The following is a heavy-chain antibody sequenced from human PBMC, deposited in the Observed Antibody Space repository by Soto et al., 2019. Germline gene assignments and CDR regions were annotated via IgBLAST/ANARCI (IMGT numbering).Heavy chain of an antibody. CDR3: ASLRGGTFYDFWSHYGMDV. Sequence: ASVKVSCKASGGTFSSYAISWVRQAPGQGLEWMGGIIPIFGTANYAQKFQGRVTITADESTSTAYMELSSLRSEDTAVYYCASLRGGTFYDFWSHYGMDVWGQGTTVTVSS. CDR2: IIPIFGTA. CDR1: GGTFSSYA. V-gene: IGHV1-69*13. D-gene: IGHD3-3*01. J-gene: IGHJ6*02.